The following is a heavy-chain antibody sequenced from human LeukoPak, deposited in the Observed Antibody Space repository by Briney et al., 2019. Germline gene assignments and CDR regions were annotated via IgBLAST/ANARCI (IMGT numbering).Heavy chain of an antibody. CDR3: AKTIVGAFYYYGMDF. D-gene: IGHD1-26*01. Sequence: PGGSLRLSCAASGFTFSSYAMHWVRQAPGKGLEWVAVISYDGSNKYYADSVKGRFTISRDNSKNTLYLQMNSLRAEDTAVYYCAKTIVGAFYYYGMDFWGQGTTVTVSS. CDR2: ISYDGSNK. V-gene: IGHV3-30-3*01. J-gene: IGHJ6*02. CDR1: GFTFSSYA.